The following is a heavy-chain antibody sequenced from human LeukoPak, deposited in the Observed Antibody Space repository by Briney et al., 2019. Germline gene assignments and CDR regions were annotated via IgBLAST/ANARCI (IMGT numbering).Heavy chain of an antibody. Sequence: PSETLSPTCTVSGGSISSYYWSWIRQPPGKGLEWIGYIYYSGSTNYNPSLKSRVTISVDTSKNQFSLKLSSVTAADTAVYYCARHVRVGDARWFDPWGQGTLVTVSS. D-gene: IGHD2-8*02. CDR1: GGSISSYY. CDR2: IYYSGST. CDR3: ARHVRVGDARWFDP. J-gene: IGHJ5*02. V-gene: IGHV4-59*08.